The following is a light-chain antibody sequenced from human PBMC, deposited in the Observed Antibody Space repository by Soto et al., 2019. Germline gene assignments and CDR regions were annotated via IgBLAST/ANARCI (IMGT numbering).Light chain of an antibody. V-gene: IGLV2-23*02. CDR2: EVS. Sequence: QSVLTQPASVSGSPGQSITISCTGTSSDVGSYNFVSWYQQHPGKAPKLMIYEVSKWPSGVSNRFSGSKSGNTASLTISGLQAEDEADYYYCSYAGSSTLVFGGGTKLTVL. J-gene: IGLJ2*01. CDR3: CSYAGSSTLV. CDR1: SSDVGSYNF.